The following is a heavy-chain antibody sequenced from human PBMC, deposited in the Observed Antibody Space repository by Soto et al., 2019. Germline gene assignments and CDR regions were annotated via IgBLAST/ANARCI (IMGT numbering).Heavy chain of an antibody. CDR3: AKHPPGRWIQSEGAFDI. V-gene: IGHV5-10-1*01. Sequence: PGESLKISCQGSGYSFTSYWIHWVRQMPGKGLGWMGRIDPSDSYTNYSPSFQGHVTISADKSISTAYLQWSSLKASDTAMYYCAKHPPGRWIQSEGAFDIWGQGTMLTVS. CDR2: IDPSDSYT. CDR1: GYSFTSYW. J-gene: IGHJ3*02. D-gene: IGHD5-18*01.